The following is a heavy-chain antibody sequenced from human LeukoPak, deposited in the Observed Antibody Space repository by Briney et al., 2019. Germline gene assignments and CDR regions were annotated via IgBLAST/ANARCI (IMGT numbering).Heavy chain of an antibody. Sequence: PGGSLRLSCAASGLTFSSCAMSWVRQAPGKGLEGVSGISDSGGTTSYTDSVKGRFTISRDNSKSTLYLQMNSLRAEDKAVYYCAKDLGHDIAVAPRGYWGQGTLVTVSS. V-gene: IGHV3-23*01. CDR1: GLTFSSCA. J-gene: IGHJ4*02. D-gene: IGHD6-19*01. CDR2: ISDSGGTT. CDR3: AKDLGHDIAVAPRGY.